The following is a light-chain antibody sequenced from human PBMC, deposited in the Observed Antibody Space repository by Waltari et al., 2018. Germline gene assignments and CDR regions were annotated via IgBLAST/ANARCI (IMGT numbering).Light chain of an antibody. CDR2: RNY. Sequence: QSVLTQPPSASATPGQRVTISCSGSDFNIGTSSVNWYQQVPGAAPKLVIFRNYQRPSGIPDRFSGFKSGPSASVVISGVQSEDAATYHCATWDDSLNGVVFGGGTTLTVL. J-gene: IGLJ3*02. V-gene: IGLV1-44*01. CDR3: ATWDDSLNGVV. CDR1: DFNIGTSS.